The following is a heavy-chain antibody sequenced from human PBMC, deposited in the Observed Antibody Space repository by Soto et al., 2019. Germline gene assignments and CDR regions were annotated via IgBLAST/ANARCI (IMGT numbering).Heavy chain of an antibody. J-gene: IGHJ6*02. CDR3: ARAATRDYYYCGMDV. CDR2: IIPIFGTA. CDR1: GGTFSSYA. V-gene: IGHV1-69*06. D-gene: IGHD2-15*01. Sequence: SVKVSCKASGGTFSSYAISWVRQAPGQGLEWMGGIIPIFGTANYAQKFQGRVTITADKSTSTAYMELSSLRSEDTAVYYCARAATRDYYYCGMDVWGQGTTVTVSS.